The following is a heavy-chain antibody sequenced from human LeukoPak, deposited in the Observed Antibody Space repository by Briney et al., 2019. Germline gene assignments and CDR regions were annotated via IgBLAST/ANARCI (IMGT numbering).Heavy chain of an antibody. CDR2: ISGSGGTT. V-gene: IGHV3-23*01. CDR3: AKNAATVTKGYYYYYMDV. CDR1: GFTFSSYV. J-gene: IGHJ6*03. D-gene: IGHD4-11*01. Sequence: PGGSLRLSCAVSGFTFSSYVMSWVRQAPGKGLEWVLDISGSGGTTYYADSVKGRFTISRDNSKNTLYLQMNSLRAEDTAVYYCAKNAATVTKGYYYYYMDVWGKGTTVTVSS.